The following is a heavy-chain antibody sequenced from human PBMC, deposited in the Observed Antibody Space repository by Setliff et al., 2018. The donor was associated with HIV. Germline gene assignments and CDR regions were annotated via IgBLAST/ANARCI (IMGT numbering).Heavy chain of an antibody. Sequence: VKVSCKASGYTFSTYAIHWVRQAPGQRLEWMGWINAGSGNTKYSQRFQGRVTFTSDTSANTAYMELRSLGSDDTAVYFCARRASTAEVFDYWGQGTLVTVSS. J-gene: IGHJ4*02. D-gene: IGHD1-1*01. CDR3: ARRASTAEVFDY. V-gene: IGHV1-3*01. CDR2: INAGSGNT. CDR1: GYTFSTYA.